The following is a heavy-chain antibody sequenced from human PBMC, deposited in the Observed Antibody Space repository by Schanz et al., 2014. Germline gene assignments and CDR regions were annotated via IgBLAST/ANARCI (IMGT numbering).Heavy chain of an antibody. CDR2: ISHSGGSK. CDR3: AKQIHYDILTVTRN. D-gene: IGHD3-9*01. J-gene: IGHJ4*02. V-gene: IGHV3-23*01. CDR1: GFTFNSYA. Sequence: EVQLLESGGGLVQPGGSLRLSCAASGFTFNSYAMTWVRQAPGKGLGWVSSISHSGGSKYYADSVKGRFTISRDNSENTLYLQMNSLRAEDTAVYYCAKQIHYDILTVTRNWGQGTLVTVSS.